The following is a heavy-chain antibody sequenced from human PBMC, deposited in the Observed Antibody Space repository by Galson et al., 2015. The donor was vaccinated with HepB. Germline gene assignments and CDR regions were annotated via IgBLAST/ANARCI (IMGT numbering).Heavy chain of an antibody. CDR1: GITFRSYW. CDR2: IKEDGSEK. Sequence: SLRLSCAVSGITFRSYWMNWVRQAPGKGLEWVANIKEDGSEKYYVDSVKGRFTISRDNAKNSLYLQMNGLRAEDTAVYYCARDLWDVVGPAAFDYWGQGTLVPVSS. J-gene: IGHJ4*02. V-gene: IGHV3-7*01. CDR3: ARDLWDVVGPAAFDY. D-gene: IGHD1-26*01.